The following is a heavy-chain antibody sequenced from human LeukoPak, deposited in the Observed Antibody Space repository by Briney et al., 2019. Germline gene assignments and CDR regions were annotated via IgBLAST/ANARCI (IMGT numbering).Heavy chain of an antibody. Sequence: SETLSLTCTVSGGSISSYYWSWIRQPPGKGLEWIGYIYYSGSTNYNPSLKSRVTISVDTSKNQFSLKLSSVTAADTAVYYCAREGGGYGWGNHYYYGMDVWGQGTTVTVSS. CDR1: GGSISSYY. CDR2: IYYSGST. J-gene: IGHJ6*02. D-gene: IGHD3-10*01. CDR3: AREGGGYGWGNHYYYGMDV. V-gene: IGHV4-59*01.